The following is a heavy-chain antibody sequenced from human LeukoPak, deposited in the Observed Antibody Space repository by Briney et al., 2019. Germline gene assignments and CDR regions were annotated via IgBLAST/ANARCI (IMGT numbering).Heavy chain of an antibody. CDR2: SDYTGSK. V-gene: IGHV4-39*01. CDR1: GGSISRSGYY. Sequence: SETLSLTCTVSGGSISRSGYYWAWIRQPPGKGLEWIASSDYTGSKTYNPSLKSRVTVSVDTSKNQCFLKLTSVTAADTAVYYCARQLGHCSGGNCYFDYWGQGTLVTVSS. CDR3: ARQLGHCSGGNCYFDY. D-gene: IGHD2-15*01. J-gene: IGHJ4*02.